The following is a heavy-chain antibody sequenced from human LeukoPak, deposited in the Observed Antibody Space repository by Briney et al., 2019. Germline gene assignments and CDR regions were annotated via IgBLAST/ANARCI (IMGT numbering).Heavy chain of an antibody. CDR2: IYSGGAT. J-gene: IGHJ4*02. V-gene: IGHV3-53*01. Sequence: GGSLRLSCAASGFTVSSNYMSWVRQAPGKGLEWVSLIYSGGATDYADSVKGRFTISRDNSKNTLYLQMNSLRAEDTAVYYCARDSTGLRYFDYWGQGTLVTVSS. CDR1: GFTVSSNY. CDR3: ARDSTGLRYFDY. D-gene: IGHD4-17*01.